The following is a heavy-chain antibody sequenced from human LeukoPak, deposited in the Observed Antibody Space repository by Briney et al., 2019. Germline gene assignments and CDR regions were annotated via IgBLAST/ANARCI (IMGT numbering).Heavy chain of an antibody. CDR3: ARLYLPATRFDY. CDR1: GGSISSYY. J-gene: IGHJ4*02. V-gene: IGHV4-59*08. D-gene: IGHD5-24*01. Sequence: SETLSLTCTVSGGSISSYYWSWIWQPPGKGLEWIVYIYYSESTNYNPSLKSRVTISVATSKNQFSLKLTSVTAADTAVYYCARLYLPATRFDYWGQGTLVTVSS. CDR2: IYYSEST.